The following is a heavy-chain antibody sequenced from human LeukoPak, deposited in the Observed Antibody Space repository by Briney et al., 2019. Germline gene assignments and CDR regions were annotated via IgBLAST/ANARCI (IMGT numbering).Heavy chain of an antibody. D-gene: IGHD3-22*01. CDR2: ISGCGIRT. Sequence: GGSLRLSCAAAGFTFSDYGMNWVRQAPGKGLEWVSDISGCGIRTYYADSVKGRFTISRDNSKNTVYLQMNSLRVEDTAVYYCAKSWNYYDSSGDDALDIWGQGTMVTVSS. V-gene: IGHV3-23*01. CDR1: GFTFSDYG. CDR3: AKSWNYYDSSGDDALDI. J-gene: IGHJ3*02.